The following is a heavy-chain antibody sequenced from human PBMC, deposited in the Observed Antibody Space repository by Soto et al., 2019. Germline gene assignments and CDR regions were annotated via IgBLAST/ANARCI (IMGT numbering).Heavy chain of an antibody. CDR3: ASFGSSGYYYGYYFDY. CDR2: INPNSGGT. V-gene: IGHV1-2*02. J-gene: IGHJ4*02. CDR1: GYTFTGYY. Sequence: ASLKVSCKASGYTFTGYYMHWVRQAPGQGLEWMGWINPNSGGTNYAQKFQGRVTMTRDTSISTAYMELSRLRSDDTAVYYCASFGSSGYYYGYYFDYWGQGTLVTVSS. D-gene: IGHD3-22*01.